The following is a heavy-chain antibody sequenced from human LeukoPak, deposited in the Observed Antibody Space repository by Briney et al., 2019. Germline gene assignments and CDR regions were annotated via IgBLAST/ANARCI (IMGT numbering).Heavy chain of an antibody. Sequence: SETLSLTCSVSAGSISTFSWSWIRQPPGKGLEWIGYMYDTGSPNYNPSLKSRVTISVDPSRNQFSLKLSSVTAADTAVYYCARLILGWLDHFDSWDQGALVTVSS. V-gene: IGHV4-59*08. CDR2: MYDTGSP. CDR1: AGSISTFS. CDR3: ARLILGWLDHFDS. J-gene: IGHJ4*02. D-gene: IGHD3/OR15-3a*01.